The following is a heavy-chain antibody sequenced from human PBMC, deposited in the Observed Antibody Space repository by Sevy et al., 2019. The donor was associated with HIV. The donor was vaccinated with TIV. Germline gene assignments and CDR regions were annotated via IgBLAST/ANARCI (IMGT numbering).Heavy chain of an antibody. V-gene: IGHV3-30-3*01. J-gene: IGHJ4*02. CDR3: ARGIVVVVAAGPWNY. CDR1: GFMFANYG. Sequence: GGSLRLSCEGSGFMFANYGIHWVRQAPGKGLEWVAVMSYDGSNKYYTDSVKGRFTISRDNSKNTLYLQMNSLRAEDTAVYYCARGIVVVVAAGPWNYWGQGTLVTVSS. CDR2: MSYDGSNK. D-gene: IGHD2-15*01.